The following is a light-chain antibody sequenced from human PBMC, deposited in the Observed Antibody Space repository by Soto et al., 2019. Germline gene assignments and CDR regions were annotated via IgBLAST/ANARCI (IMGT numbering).Light chain of an antibody. CDR3: QRSDRTPFT. Sequence: DIQMTQSPSSLSASVGDRVTLTCRASQSISSYLNWYQQKPGKAPELLIYAASSLQTVVPSRFSGNGSRTDFTLTISRLHPEDFATYHCQRSDRTPFTVGQGTKLEIK. J-gene: IGKJ2*01. V-gene: IGKV1-39*01. CDR1: QSISSY. CDR2: AAS.